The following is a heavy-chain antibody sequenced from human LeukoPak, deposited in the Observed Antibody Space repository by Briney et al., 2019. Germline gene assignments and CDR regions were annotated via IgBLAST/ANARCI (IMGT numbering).Heavy chain of an antibody. CDR2: IYYSGST. V-gene: IGHV4-59*12. CDR1: GGSISSYY. J-gene: IGHJ4*02. Sequence: SETLSLTCTVSGGSISSYYWSWIRQPPGKGLEWIGYIYYSGSTNYNPSLKSRVTISVDTSKNQFSLKLSSVTAADTAVYYCARVAKRITIFGVEGGPDYWGQGTLVTVSS. CDR3: ARVAKRITIFGVEGGPDY. D-gene: IGHD3-3*01.